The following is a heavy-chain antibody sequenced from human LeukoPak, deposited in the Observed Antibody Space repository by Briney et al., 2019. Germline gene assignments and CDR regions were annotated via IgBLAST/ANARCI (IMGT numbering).Heavy chain of an antibody. D-gene: IGHD3-9*01. CDR2: IDYDSSHI. J-gene: IGHJ4*02. V-gene: IGHV3-21*01. CDR3: ARDPLRYLRVGHYDY. CDR1: GFTFSTSA. Sequence: GGSLRLSCAASGFTFSTSAMNWARQVPGKGLEWVSSIDYDSSHIYYAASVRGRFTISRDNARNSVYLQMNSLRVEDTAVYYCARDPLRYLRVGHYDYWGQGTLVAVSS.